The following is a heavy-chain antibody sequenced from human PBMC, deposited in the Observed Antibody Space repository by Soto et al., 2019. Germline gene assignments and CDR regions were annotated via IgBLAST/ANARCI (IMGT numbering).Heavy chain of an antibody. J-gene: IGHJ3*02. CDR1: GYTFTSYY. D-gene: IGHD3-22*01. V-gene: IGHV1-46*01. Sequence: GASVKVSCKASGYTFTSYYMHWVRQAPGQGLEWMGIINPSGGSTSYAQKFQGRVTMTRDTSTSTVYMELSSLRSEDTAVYYCARDYYDSSGPIDAFDIWGQGTMVTVS. CDR2: INPSGGST. CDR3: ARDYYDSSGPIDAFDI.